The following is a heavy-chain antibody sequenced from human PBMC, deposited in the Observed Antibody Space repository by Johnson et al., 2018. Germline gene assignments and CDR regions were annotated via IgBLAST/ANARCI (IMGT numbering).Heavy chain of an antibody. CDR2: ISPGDSDI. D-gene: IGHD3-22*01. CDR3: ATHEALLMRGSYYYGWFDP. Sequence: EVQLVETGAEVKKPGESLKISCKASGYSFTTYWIGWVRQMPGKGLEWMGIISPGDSDIRYSPSFQGQVTISADKSISTAYLQWSSLKASDTAIYYCATHEALLMRGSYYYGWFDPWGQGTLVTVSS. J-gene: IGHJ5*02. V-gene: IGHV5-51*01. CDR1: GYSFTTYW.